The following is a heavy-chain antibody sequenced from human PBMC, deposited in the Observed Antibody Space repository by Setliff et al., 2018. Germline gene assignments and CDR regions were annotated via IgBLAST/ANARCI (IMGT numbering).Heavy chain of an antibody. CDR1: GGTFSSYA. D-gene: IGHD2-15*01. CDR2: IIPMFGTT. CDR3: ARVRDCSGGICHRGFHHYMDV. J-gene: IGHJ6*03. V-gene: IGHV1-69*13. Sequence: ASVKVSCKASGGTFSSYAIDWVRQAPGQGLEWMGGIIPMFGTTNYAQRFRGRVTITADESTTTAYLELSSLRSEDTAVYYCARVRDCSGGICHRGFHHYMDVWGKGTTVTV.